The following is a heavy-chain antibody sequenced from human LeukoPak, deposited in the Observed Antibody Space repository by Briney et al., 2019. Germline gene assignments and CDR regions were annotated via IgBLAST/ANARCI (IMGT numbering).Heavy chain of an antibody. CDR1: EFAFSTYN. CDR3: AKDRYYSSAWYGGDY. Sequence: GGSLRLSCAASEFAFSTYNMSWVRQAPGKGLEWVSGISGSGGDTYYADSVKGRFTISRDKSKNTLYLQMNSLRAEDTAVYYCAKDRYYSSAWYGGDYWGQGTLVTVSS. D-gene: IGHD6-19*01. V-gene: IGHV3-23*01. CDR2: ISGSGGDT. J-gene: IGHJ4*02.